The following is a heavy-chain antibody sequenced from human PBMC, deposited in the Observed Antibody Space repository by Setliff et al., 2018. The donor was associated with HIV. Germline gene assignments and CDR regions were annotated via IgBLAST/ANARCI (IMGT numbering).Heavy chain of an antibody. CDR2: INHSGST. CDR3: ARGLVNLSRYYYYMDV. D-gene: IGHD3-10*01. Sequence: SETLSLTCAVYGGSLSGDYWGWIRQPPGKGLEWIGDINHSGSTNYNPSLKSRVTISVDTSKNQFSLKLSSVTAADTAVYYCARGLVNLSRYYYYMDVWGKGTTVTVSS. J-gene: IGHJ6*03. CDR1: GGSLSGDY. V-gene: IGHV4-34*01.